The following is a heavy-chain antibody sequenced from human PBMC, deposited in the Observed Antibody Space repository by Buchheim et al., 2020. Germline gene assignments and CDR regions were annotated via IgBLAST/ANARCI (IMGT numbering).Heavy chain of an antibody. CDR2: ISSSSSYI. Sequence: EVQLVESGGGLVKPGGSLRLSCAASGFTFSSYSMNWVRQAPGKGLEWVSSISSSSSYIYYADSVKGRFTISRDKAKNSLYLQMNSLRAEDTAVYYCARDRQEGYYYYGMDVWGQGTT. CDR3: ARDRQEGYYYYGMDV. CDR1: GFTFSSYS. J-gene: IGHJ6*02. V-gene: IGHV3-21*01.